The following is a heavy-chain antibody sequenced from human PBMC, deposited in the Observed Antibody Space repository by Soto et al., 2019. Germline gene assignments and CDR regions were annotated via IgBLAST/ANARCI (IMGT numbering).Heavy chain of an antibody. CDR3: ARALGSGWAYYYYYGMDV. Sequence: VQLVQSGAEVKKPGASVKVSCKASGYTFTSYAMHWVRQAPGQRLEWMGWINAGNGNTKYSQKFQGRVTITRDTSASTAYMELSSLRSEDTAVYYCARALGSGWAYYYYYGMDVWGQGTTVTVSS. J-gene: IGHJ6*02. CDR1: GYTFTSYA. V-gene: IGHV1-3*01. D-gene: IGHD6-19*01. CDR2: INAGNGNT.